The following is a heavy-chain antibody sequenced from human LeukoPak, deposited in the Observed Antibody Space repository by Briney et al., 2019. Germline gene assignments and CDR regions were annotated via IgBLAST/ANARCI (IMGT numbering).Heavy chain of an antibody. CDR3: AKLPPSGWFDP. CDR2: ITSGGDYI. Sequence: GGSLRLSCAASGFTFNTFNMNWVRQAPGKGLEWVSSITSGGDYIYYADSVKGRFTISRDNSKNTLYLQMNSLRAEDTAVYYCAKLPPSGWFDPWGQGTLVTVSS. V-gene: IGHV3-23*01. J-gene: IGHJ5*02. CDR1: GFTFNTFN.